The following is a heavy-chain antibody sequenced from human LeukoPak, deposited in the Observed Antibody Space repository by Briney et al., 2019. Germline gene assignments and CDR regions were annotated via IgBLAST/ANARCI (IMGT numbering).Heavy chain of an antibody. CDR3: ARDQDFWSGYYYYGMDV. D-gene: IGHD3-3*01. V-gene: IGHV1-18*01. Sequence: GASVKVSCGASSYTFTSYGIIWVTQAPGQGREWMGWITAYNGNTNYAQKLQGRVTMTTDTSTSTAYMELRSLRSDDTAVYYCARDQDFWSGYYYYGMDVWGQGTTVTVSS. CDR1: SYTFTSYG. J-gene: IGHJ6*02. CDR2: ITAYNGNT.